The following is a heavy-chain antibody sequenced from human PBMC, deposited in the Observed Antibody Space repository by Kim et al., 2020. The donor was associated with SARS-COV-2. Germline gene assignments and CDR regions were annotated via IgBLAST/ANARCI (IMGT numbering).Heavy chain of an antibody. D-gene: IGHD3-22*01. CDR3: ARSSRVTMIVVVITDWY. V-gene: IGHV3-30*04. J-gene: IGHJ2*01. CDR1: GFTFSSYA. Sequence: GGSLRLSCAASGFTFSSYAMHWVRQAPGKGLEWVAVISYDGSNKYYADSVKGRFTISRDNSKNTLYLQMNSLRAEDTAVYYCARSSRVTMIVVVITDWY. CDR2: ISYDGSNK.